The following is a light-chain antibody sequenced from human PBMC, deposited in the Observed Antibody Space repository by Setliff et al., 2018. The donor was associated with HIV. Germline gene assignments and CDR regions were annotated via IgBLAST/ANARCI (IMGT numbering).Light chain of an antibody. CDR3: SSYTSSFTLV. Sequence: QSVLTQPASVSGSPGQSITISCSGTRSDVGGYDHVSWYQQHPGKVPKLMIYEVVNRPSGVSNRFSGSKYRNTASLTISGLQPEDEADYYCSSYTSSFTLVFGSGTKVTV. V-gene: IGLV2-14*01. J-gene: IGLJ1*01. CDR2: EVV. CDR1: RSDVGGYDH.